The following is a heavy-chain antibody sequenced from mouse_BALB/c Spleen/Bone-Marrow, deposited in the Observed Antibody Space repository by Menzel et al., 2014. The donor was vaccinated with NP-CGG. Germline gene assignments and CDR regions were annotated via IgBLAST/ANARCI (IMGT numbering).Heavy chain of an antibody. D-gene: IGHD1-1*01. Sequence: EVQLQQSGPELVKPGTSVKISCKTSGYTFXEYTMHWVKQSLGKSLEWIGGINPNNGGSNYNQKFKGKAILTVDKSSSTAYMEFRSLTSEDSAVYYCARENYGRGYYFDYWGQGATLTVSS. CDR2: INPNNGGS. J-gene: IGHJ2*01. CDR1: GYTFXEYT. CDR3: ARENYGRGYYFDY. V-gene: IGHV1-18*01.